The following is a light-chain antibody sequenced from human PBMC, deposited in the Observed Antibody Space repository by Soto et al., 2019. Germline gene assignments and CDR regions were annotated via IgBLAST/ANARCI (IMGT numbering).Light chain of an antibody. CDR3: EQYNSSEWT. CDR1: QSISSW. Sequence: DIQMTQSPSTLSASVGDRVTITCRASQSISSWLAWYQQKPGKAHKLLIYDASSLESGVPSRFSGSGSGTEFTLNISSLQPDDFATDYREQYNSSEWTFGQGTKVEIK. V-gene: IGKV1-5*01. CDR2: DAS. J-gene: IGKJ1*01.